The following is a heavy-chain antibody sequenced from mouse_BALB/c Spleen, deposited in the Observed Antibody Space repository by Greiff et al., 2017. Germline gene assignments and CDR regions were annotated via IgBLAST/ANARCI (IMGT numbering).Heavy chain of an antibody. J-gene: IGHJ2*01. CDR2: IDPENGDT. V-gene: IGHV14-4*02. CDR3: YRYYFDY. CDR1: GFNIKDYY. Sequence: VQLQQSGAELVRSGASVKLSCTASGFNIKDYYMHWVKQRPEQGLEWIGWIDPENGDTEYAPKFQGKATMTADTSSNTAYLQLSSLTSEDTAVYYCYRYYFDYWGQGTTLTVSS.